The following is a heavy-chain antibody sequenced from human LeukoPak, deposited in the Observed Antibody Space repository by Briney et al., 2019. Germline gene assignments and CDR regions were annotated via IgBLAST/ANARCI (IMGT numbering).Heavy chain of an antibody. D-gene: IGHD4-17*01. V-gene: IGHV3-20*04. J-gene: IGHJ6*02. CDR3: ARDTVTTFRFRDYYYYGMDV. CDR2: INWNGGST. Sequence: PGGSLRLSCAASGFTFDDYGMSWVRQAPGKGLEWVSGINWNGGSTGYADSVKGRFTISRDNAKNSLYLQMNSLRAEDTALHYCARDTVTTFRFRDYYYYGMDVWGQGTTVTVSS. CDR1: GFTFDDYG.